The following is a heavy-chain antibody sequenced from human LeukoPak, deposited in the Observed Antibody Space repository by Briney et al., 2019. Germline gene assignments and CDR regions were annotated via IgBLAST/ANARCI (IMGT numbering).Heavy chain of an antibody. CDR1: GFTVSSNY. V-gene: IGHV3-53*01. J-gene: IGHJ1*01. CDR2: IYSGGST. Sequence: GGSLRLSCAASGFTVSSNYMSWVRQAPGKGLQWVSVIYSGGSTYYADSVKGRFTISRDNSKNTLYLQMNSLRAEDTAVYYCARQDRYRYYYDSSGHISHWGQGTLVTVSS. CDR3: ARQDRYRYYYDSSGHISH. D-gene: IGHD3-22*01.